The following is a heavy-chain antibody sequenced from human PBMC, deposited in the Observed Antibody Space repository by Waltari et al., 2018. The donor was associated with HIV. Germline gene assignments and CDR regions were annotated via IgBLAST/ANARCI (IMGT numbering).Heavy chain of an antibody. CDR2: VSYDGSDK. CDR1: GFTFSTCA. Sequence: QVQLVESGGGVVPPGGSLRLSCAASGFTFSTCALPWVRPAPGKGLEWVADVSYDGSDKHYSDSVKGRFTISRDNSKNTVDLQLNSLRPEDTAAYYCAKDVRYWDGLFYVGHDGFDVWGQGTMVTVST. D-gene: IGHD3-3*01. J-gene: IGHJ3*01. CDR3: AKDVRYWDGLFYVGHDGFDV. V-gene: IGHV3-30-3*02.